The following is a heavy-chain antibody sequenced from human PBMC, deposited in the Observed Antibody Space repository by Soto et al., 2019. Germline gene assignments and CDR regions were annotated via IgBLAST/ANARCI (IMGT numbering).Heavy chain of an antibody. CDR1: GFTFSGSA. Sequence: HPGGSLRLSCAASGFTFSGSAMHWVRQASGKGLEWVGRIRSKANSYATAYAASVKGRFTISRDDSKNTAYLQMNSLKTEDTAVYYCTRQYYCSGGSCYLFDYWGQGTLVTVSS. CDR3: TRQYYCSGGSCYLFDY. V-gene: IGHV3-73*01. D-gene: IGHD2-15*01. J-gene: IGHJ4*02. CDR2: IRSKANSYAT.